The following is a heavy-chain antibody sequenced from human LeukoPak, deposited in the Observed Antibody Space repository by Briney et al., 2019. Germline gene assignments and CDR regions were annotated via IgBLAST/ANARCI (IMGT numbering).Heavy chain of an antibody. D-gene: IGHD3-3*01. J-gene: IGHJ5*02. V-gene: IGHV3-9*01. CDR3: ARDAASGNNWFDP. Sequence: PGGSLRLSCAASGFTFDDYAMHWVRQAPGKGLEWVSGISWNSGSIGYADSVKGRFTTSRDNARNPLYLQMNSLSTEDTALYYCARDAASGNNWFDPWGQGTLVTVSS. CDR2: ISWNSGSI. CDR1: GFTFDDYA.